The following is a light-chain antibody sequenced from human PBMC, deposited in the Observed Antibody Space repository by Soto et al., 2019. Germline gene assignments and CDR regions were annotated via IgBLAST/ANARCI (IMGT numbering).Light chain of an antibody. V-gene: IGLV2-23*02. CDR3: CSYACRSTWV. Sequence: QSALTQPASVSGSPGQSITISCTGTSSDVGNYKFVSWYQQYPGKAPKIMIYEITERPSGVSNRFSGSKSGNTASLTISGLQAEDEADYYCCSYACRSTWVFGGGTKLTVL. J-gene: IGLJ3*02. CDR2: EIT. CDR1: SSDVGNYKF.